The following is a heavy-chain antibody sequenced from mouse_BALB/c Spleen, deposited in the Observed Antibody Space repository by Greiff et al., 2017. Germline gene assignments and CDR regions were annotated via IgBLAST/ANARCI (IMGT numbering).Heavy chain of an antibody. CDR1: GYAFSSYW. V-gene: IGHV1-80*01. CDR3: ARGGFPDYAMDY. CDR2: IYPGDGDT. Sequence: QVQLQQSGAELVRPGSSVKISCKASGYAFSSYWMNWVKQRPGQGLEWIGQIYPGDGDTNYNGKFKGKATLTADKSSSTAYMQLSSLTSEDSAVYFCARGGFPDYAMDYWGQGTSVTVSS. J-gene: IGHJ4*01.